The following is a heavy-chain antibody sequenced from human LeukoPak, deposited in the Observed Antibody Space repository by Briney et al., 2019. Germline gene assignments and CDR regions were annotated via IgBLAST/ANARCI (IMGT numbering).Heavy chain of an antibody. Sequence: GASVKVSCKASGYTFTSYGISWVRQAPGQGLEWMGWISAYNGNTNYAQKLQGRVTMTTDTSTSTAYMELRSLRSDDTAVYYCARDKTYYYDSSGSPVGYWGQGTLVTVSS. CDR2: ISAYNGNT. D-gene: IGHD3-22*01. V-gene: IGHV1-18*01. J-gene: IGHJ4*02. CDR1: GYTFTSYG. CDR3: ARDKTYYYDSSGSPVGY.